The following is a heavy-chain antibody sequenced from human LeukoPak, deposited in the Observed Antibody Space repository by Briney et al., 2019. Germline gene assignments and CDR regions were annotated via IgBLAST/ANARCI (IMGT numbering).Heavy chain of an antibody. J-gene: IGHJ4*02. CDR3: ARSRGYDFDY. V-gene: IGHV4-59*08. CDR1: GGSISSYY. CDR2: IHYSGST. D-gene: IGHD5-12*01. Sequence: PSETLSLTCTVSGGSISSYYWSWIRQPPGKGLEWIGYIHYSGSTHYNPSLKSRVTISVDTSKNQFSLKLSSVTAADTAVYYCARSRGYDFDYWGQGTLVTVSS.